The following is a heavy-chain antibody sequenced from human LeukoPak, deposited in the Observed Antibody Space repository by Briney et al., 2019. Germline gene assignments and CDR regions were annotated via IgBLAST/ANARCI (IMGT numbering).Heavy chain of an antibody. CDR1: GYTFTSYG. Sequence: GASVKVSCEASGYTFTSYGISWVRQAPGQGLEWMGRIIPIFGTANYAQKFQGRVTITTDESTSTAYMELSSLRSEDTAVYYCANGSGSNFDYWGQGTLVTVSS. V-gene: IGHV1-69*05. J-gene: IGHJ4*02. D-gene: IGHD3-10*01. CDR2: IIPIFGTA. CDR3: ANGSGSNFDY.